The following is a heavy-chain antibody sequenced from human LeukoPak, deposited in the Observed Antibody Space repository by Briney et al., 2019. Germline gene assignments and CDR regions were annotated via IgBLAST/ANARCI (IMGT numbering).Heavy chain of an antibody. D-gene: IGHD6-19*01. CDR3: ARPSSSGWLDY. V-gene: IGHV4-39*01. CDR1: GGSISSSSYY. Sequence: SETLSLTCTVSGGSISSSSYYWGWIRQPPGKGLEWIGSIYYSGSTYYNPSLKSRVTISVDTSKNQFSLKLSSVTAADTAVYYCARPSSSGWLDYWGQGTLVTVSS. J-gene: IGHJ4*02. CDR2: IYYSGST.